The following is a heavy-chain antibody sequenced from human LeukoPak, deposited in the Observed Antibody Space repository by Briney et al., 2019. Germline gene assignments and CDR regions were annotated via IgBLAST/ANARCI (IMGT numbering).Heavy chain of an antibody. CDR2: YYSSRSA. J-gene: IGHJ3*02. Sequence: SETLSLTCTGSGGSISSYPWIWIRQPAGKGLEWIGHYYSSRSATYNPSLKSRVTMSVDTSKNQFSLKLSFVTAADTAVYYCARWSVRVDAFDIWGQGTMVTVSS. CDR1: GGSISSYP. CDR3: ARWSVRVDAFDI. D-gene: IGHD3-10*01. V-gene: IGHV4-4*07.